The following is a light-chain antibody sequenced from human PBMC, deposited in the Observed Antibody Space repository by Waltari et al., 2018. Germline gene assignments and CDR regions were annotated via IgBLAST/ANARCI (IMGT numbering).Light chain of an antibody. CDR1: SGHSSNV. CDR2: VNSDGSH. Sequence: QLVLTQSPSASASLGASVKLTCTLSSGHSSNVVAWLQQRPEKGPRYLMKVNSDGSHSKGDEMPDRFSGSSSGAERYRTISSLQSEDEADYYCQTGGHGTWVFGGGTKLTVL. V-gene: IGLV4-69*01. CDR3: QTGGHGTWV. J-gene: IGLJ3*02.